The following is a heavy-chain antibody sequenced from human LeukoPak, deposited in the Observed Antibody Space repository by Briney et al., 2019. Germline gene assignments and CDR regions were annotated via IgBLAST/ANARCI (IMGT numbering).Heavy chain of an antibody. V-gene: IGHV3-30*02. CDR3: AKDGNWNDVEYYYYYMDV. D-gene: IGHD1-20*01. CDR2: IQYDGSNK. J-gene: IGHJ6*03. CDR1: GFTFSSYG. Sequence: LTGGTLRLSCAASGFTFSSYGMHWVRQAPGKGLEWVAFIQYDGSNKYYADSVKGRFTISRDNSKNTLYLQMNSLRAEDTAVYYCAKDGNWNDVEYYYYYMDVWGKGTTVTISS.